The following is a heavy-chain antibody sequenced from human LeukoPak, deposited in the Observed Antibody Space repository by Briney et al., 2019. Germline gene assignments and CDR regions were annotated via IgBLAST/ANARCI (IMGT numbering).Heavy chain of an antibody. D-gene: IGHD3-3*01. J-gene: IGHJ6*03. V-gene: IGHV4-59*01. CDR2: IHYTGST. CDR1: GGSISSYY. CDR3: ARVPFVYYDFWSGYYYHYYYYMDV. Sequence: SETLSLTCTVSGGSISSYYWSWIRQPPGRGLEWIGYIHYTGSTNYKSSLKSRVTISVDKSKNQFSLKLRSVTAADTAVYYCARVPFVYYDFWSGYYYHYYYYMDVWGKGTTVTVSS.